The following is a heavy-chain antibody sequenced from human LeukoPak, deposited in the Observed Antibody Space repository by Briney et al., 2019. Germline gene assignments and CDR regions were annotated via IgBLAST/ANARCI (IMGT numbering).Heavy chain of an antibody. CDR3: ARGTRWLQSLWVFDY. J-gene: IGHJ4*02. CDR1: GGSFSGYY. V-gene: IGHV4-34*01. CDR2: INHSGST. Sequence: SETLSLTCAVYGGSFSGYYWSWIGQPPGKGLEWVGEINHSGSTNYNLSLKSRVTISVDTSKNQFSLKLSSVTAADTAVYYCARGTRWLQSLWVFDYWGQGTLVTVSS. D-gene: IGHD5-24*01.